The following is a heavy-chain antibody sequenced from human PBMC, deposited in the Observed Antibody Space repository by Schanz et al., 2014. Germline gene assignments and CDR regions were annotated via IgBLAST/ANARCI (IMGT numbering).Heavy chain of an antibody. CDR2: TNTNSGDT. D-gene: IGHD2-8*02. V-gene: IGHV1-2*02. J-gene: IGHJ3*02. CDR3: AREPLGCTGSGCQTYDAFDI. CDR1: GGTFSSYA. Sequence: QVQLVQSGAEVKKPGSSVKVSCKASGGTFSSYAFSWVRQAPGQGLEWMGWTNTNSGDTKIAQKFQGSVPRTRDPSISEAYMELTSLRSDDTAVYYCAREPLGCTGSGCQTYDAFDIWGQGTMVTVSS.